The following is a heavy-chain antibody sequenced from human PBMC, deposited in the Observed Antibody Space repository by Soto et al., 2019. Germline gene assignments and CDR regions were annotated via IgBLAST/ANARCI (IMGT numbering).Heavy chain of an antibody. Sequence: SLRLACAASGFTFDDYAMHWVRQAPGKGLEWVSYITWNSGYIGYADSVKGRFTISRDNANNSLYLQMNSLKPEDTDFYYCAKALYGSSSSPIDYWGQGTLVTVYS. CDR1: GFTFDDYA. J-gene: IGHJ4*02. CDR3: AKALYGSSSSPIDY. D-gene: IGHD6-13*01. V-gene: IGHV3-9*01. CDR2: ITWNSGYI.